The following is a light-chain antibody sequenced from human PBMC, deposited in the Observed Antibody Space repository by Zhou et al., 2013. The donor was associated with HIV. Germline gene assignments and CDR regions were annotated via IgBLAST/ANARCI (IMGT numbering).Light chain of an antibody. CDR2: AAS. CDR3: LQFKSYPWT. CDR1: QSISSY. Sequence: DIQMTQSPSTLSAYVGDRVTITCRASQSISSYLAWYQQEPGTAPKLLIYAASTLQRGVPSRFSGSQSATEFTLTISSLQPEDFATYYCLQFKSYPWTFGQGTKVEIK. J-gene: IGKJ1*01. V-gene: IGKV1-9*01.